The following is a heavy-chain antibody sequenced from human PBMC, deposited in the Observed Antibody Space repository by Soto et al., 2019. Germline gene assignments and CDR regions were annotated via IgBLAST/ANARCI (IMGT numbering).Heavy chain of an antibody. Sequence: PGGSLRLSCAASGFTFSSYGMHWVRQAPGKGLEWVAVISYDGSNKYYADSVKGRFTISRDNSKNTLYLQMNSPRAEDTAVYYCAKATRYDFWSGYYGMDVWGQGTTVTVSS. D-gene: IGHD3-3*01. CDR1: GFTFSSYG. CDR2: ISYDGSNK. V-gene: IGHV3-30*18. J-gene: IGHJ6*02. CDR3: AKATRYDFWSGYYGMDV.